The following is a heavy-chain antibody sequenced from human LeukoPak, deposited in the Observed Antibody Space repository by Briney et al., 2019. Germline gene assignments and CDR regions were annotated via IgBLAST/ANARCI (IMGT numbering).Heavy chain of an antibody. CDR3: AREGITIFGVVISAMDV. J-gene: IGHJ6*04. Sequence: PGGSLRLSCEASGFTFSSYSMNWVRQAPGKGLEWVSSISSSSSYIYYADSVKGRFTISRDNAKNSLYLQMNSLRAEDTAVYYCAREGITIFGVVISAMDVWGKGTTVTVSS. V-gene: IGHV3-21*01. CDR1: GFTFSSYS. CDR2: ISSSSSYI. D-gene: IGHD3-3*01.